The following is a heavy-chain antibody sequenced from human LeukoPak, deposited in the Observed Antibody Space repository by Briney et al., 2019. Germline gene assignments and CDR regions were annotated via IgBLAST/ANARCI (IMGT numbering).Heavy chain of an antibody. D-gene: IGHD4-17*01. CDR1: GGSFSGYY. Sequence: SETLSLTCAVYGGSFSGYYWSWIRQPPGKGLEWIGEINHSGSTNYNPSLKSRVTISVDTSKNQFSLKLSSVTAADTAVYYCARGPSKTTVTTSSSYSWYFDLWGRGTLVTVSS. CDR2: INHSGST. CDR3: ARGPSKTTVTTSSSYSWYFDL. J-gene: IGHJ2*01. V-gene: IGHV4-34*01.